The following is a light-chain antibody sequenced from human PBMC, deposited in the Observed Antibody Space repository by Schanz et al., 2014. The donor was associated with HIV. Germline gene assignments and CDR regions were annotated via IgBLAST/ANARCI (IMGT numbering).Light chain of an antibody. CDR2: EDN. V-gene: IGLV6-57*04. Sequence: NFMLTQPHSVSESPGKTATIPCTRSSGSIASNYVQWYRQRPGSAPTTVIYEDNQRPSGVPDRFSGSIDSSSNSASLTISGLKTEDEADYYCQSYDSSNHVVFGGGTKLTVL. J-gene: IGLJ2*01. CDR1: SGSIASNY. CDR3: QSYDSSNHVV.